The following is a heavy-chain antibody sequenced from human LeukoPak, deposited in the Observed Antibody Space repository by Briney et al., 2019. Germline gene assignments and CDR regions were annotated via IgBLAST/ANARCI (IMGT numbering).Heavy chain of an antibody. Sequence: GRSLRLSCAASGFTFSSYGMHWVRQAPGKGLEWVAVIWHDGSNKYYADSVKGRFTISRDNSKNTLYLQMNSLRAEDTAVYYCARHQFDSYFDYWGQGTLVTVSS. CDR1: GFTFSSYG. CDR2: IWHDGSNK. D-gene: IGHD3-9*01. V-gene: IGHV3-33*01. CDR3: ARHQFDSYFDY. J-gene: IGHJ4*02.